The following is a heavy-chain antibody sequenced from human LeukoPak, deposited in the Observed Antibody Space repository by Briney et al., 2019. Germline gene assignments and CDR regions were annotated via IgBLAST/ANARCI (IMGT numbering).Heavy chain of an antibody. J-gene: IGHJ4*02. CDR2: FTSEGSDT. V-gene: IGHV3-30*14. CDR3: ARESSGRTSVIDF. CDR1: GSAFSNFP. D-gene: IGHD1-26*01. Sequence: GRSLRLSCVASGSAFSNFPMHWVRQAPGKGLEWVAVFTSEGSDTFYADSVKGRFTISRDDSRNTLYLQMNRLRIEETAVYYCARESSGRTSVIDFWGQGTPVTVSS.